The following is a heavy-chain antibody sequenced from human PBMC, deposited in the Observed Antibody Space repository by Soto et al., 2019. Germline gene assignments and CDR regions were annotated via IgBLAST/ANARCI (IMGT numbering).Heavy chain of an antibody. CDR2: ISSSSSYI. Sequence: GGSLRLSCAASGFTFSSYSMNWVRQAPGKGLEWVSSISSSSSYIYYADSVKGRFTISRDNAKNSLFLQMNSLRAEDTAVYYCASPLGDYYYYMVVWGRGTTVTVSS. CDR3: ASPLGDYYYYMVV. CDR1: GFTFSSYS. J-gene: IGHJ6*03. V-gene: IGHV3-21*01. D-gene: IGHD3-16*01.